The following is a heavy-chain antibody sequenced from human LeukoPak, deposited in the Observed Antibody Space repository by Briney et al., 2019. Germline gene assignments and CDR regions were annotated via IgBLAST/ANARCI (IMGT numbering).Heavy chain of an antibody. D-gene: IGHD6-13*01. CDR3: ARGIAAAGTVFGYYYYYMDV. Sequence: ASVKVSCKASGYTFTGCYMHWVRQAPGQGLEWMGWINPDSGGTNCAQKFQGRVTMTRDTSISTAHMELSRLRSDDTAVYYCARGIAAAGTVFGYYYYYMDVWGKGTTVTVSS. CDR2: INPDSGGT. J-gene: IGHJ6*03. CDR1: GYTFTGCY. V-gene: IGHV1-2*02.